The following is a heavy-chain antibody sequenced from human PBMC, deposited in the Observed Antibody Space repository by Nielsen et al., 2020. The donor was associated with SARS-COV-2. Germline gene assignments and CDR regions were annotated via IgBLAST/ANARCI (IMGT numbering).Heavy chain of an antibody. J-gene: IGHJ6*03. CDR3: ARDGYHWSLYYYYYMDV. CDR2: ISYDGSNK. CDR1: GFTFSSYA. D-gene: IGHD1-1*01. V-gene: IGHV3-30-3*01. Sequence: GGSLRLSCAASGFTFSSYAMHWVRQAPGKGLEWVAVISYDGSNKYYADSVKGRFTISRDNSKTTLYLQMNSLRAEDTAVYYCARDGYHWSLYYYYYMDVWGKGTTVTVSS.